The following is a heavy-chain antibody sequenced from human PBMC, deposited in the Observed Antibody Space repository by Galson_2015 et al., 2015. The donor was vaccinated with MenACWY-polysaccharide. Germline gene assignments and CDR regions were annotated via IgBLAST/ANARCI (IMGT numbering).Heavy chain of an antibody. CDR2: ISWNSGSI. J-gene: IGHJ4*02. CDR1: GFTFDDYA. D-gene: IGHD5-18*01. Sequence: SLRLSCAASGFTFDDYAMHWVRQAPGKGLEWVSGISWNSGSIGYADSVKGRFTISRDYAKNSLYLQMNSLRAEDTALYYCAKDTGAFAGTAMVSYYFDYWGQGTLVTVSS. V-gene: IGHV3-9*01. CDR3: AKDTGAFAGTAMVSYYFDY.